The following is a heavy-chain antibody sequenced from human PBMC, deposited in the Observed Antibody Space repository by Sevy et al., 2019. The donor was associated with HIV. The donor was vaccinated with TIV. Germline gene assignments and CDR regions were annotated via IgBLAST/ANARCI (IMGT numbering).Heavy chain of an antibody. CDR2: INPNSGGT. V-gene: IGHV1-2*02. D-gene: IGHD2-2*01. Sequence: ASVKVSCKASGYTFTGYYMHWVRLAPGQGLEWMGWINPNSGGTNYAQKFQGRVTMTRDTSISTAYMERSRLRSDDTAVYYCARDPPKIYCSSTSCYGHNWFDPWGQGTLVTVSS. CDR1: GYTFTGYY. J-gene: IGHJ5*02. CDR3: ARDPPKIYCSSTSCYGHNWFDP.